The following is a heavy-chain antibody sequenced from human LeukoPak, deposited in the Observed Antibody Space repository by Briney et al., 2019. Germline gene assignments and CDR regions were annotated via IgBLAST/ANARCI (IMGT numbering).Heavy chain of an antibody. D-gene: IGHD3-3*01. CDR1: GYSISSGYY. CDR2: IYHSGST. Sequence: SETLSLTCAVSGYSISSGYYWGWIRQPPGKGLEWIGSIYHSGSTYYNPSLKSRVTISVDTSKNQFSLKLSSVTAADTAVYYCARHLGFTIFGVVIGAKWFDPWGQGTLVTVSS. V-gene: IGHV4-38-2*01. CDR3: ARHLGFTIFGVVIGAKWFDP. J-gene: IGHJ5*02.